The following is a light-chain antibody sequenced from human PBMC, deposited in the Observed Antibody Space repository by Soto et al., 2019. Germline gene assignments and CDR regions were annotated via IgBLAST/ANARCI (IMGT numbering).Light chain of an antibody. V-gene: IGLV2-23*02. Sequence: QSALTQPASVSGSPGQSITISCTGTSTDVGRYNLVSWYQQHPGKAPKLIIYEVSKWPSGVSNRFSGSKSGNTAALTISGVQAEDEADYYCCSYAGSTTYVVFGGGTKVTVL. CDR3: CSYAGSTTYVV. CDR1: STDVGRYNL. CDR2: EVS. J-gene: IGLJ2*01.